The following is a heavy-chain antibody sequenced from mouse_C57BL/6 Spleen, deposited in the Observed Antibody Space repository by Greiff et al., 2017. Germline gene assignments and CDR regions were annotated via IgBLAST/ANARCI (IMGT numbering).Heavy chain of an antibody. CDR3: AVAGLGDY. Sequence: VQLQQPGADLVRPGSSVKLSCKASGYTFTSYWMDWVQQRPGQGLEWIGYIYPSDSETHYTQKFKDQATLTVDKSSSTVYMQLSSLTSEDCGVFYCAVAGLGDYWGQGTTVTVSS. V-gene: IGHV1-61*01. D-gene: IGHD3-3*01. J-gene: IGHJ2*01. CDR2: IYPSDSET. CDR1: GYTFTSYW.